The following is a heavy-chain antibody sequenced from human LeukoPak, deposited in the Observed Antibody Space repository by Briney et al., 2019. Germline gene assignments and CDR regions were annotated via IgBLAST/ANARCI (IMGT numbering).Heavy chain of an antibody. V-gene: IGHV1-2*02. CDR2: INPNSGGT. CDR3: ATKSGSRTSRHAFDI. J-gene: IGHJ3*02. D-gene: IGHD1-26*01. CDR1: GYTFTGYY. Sequence: GASVKVSCKASGYTFTGYYMHWVRQAPGQGLEWMGWINPNSGGTNYAQKFQGRVTMTRDTSTSTAYMELRSLRSDDTAVYYCATKSGSRTSRHAFDIWGQGTMVTVSS.